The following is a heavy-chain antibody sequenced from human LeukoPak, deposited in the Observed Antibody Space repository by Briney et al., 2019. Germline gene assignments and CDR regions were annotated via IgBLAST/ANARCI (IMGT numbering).Heavy chain of an antibody. CDR2: ISDGGWT. V-gene: IGHV3-23*01. Sequence: PGGSLRLPCAASALPPSNYAMSWVRQAPGKGLEWVSSISDGGWTAYTDSVKGRFFISRETATNTLYLQMNSLRVEDTAVYYCAKECDYGNTSHMPCYWGQGTLVTVSS. D-gene: IGHD4-17*01. J-gene: IGHJ4*02. CDR1: ALPPSNYA. CDR3: AKECDYGNTSHMPCY.